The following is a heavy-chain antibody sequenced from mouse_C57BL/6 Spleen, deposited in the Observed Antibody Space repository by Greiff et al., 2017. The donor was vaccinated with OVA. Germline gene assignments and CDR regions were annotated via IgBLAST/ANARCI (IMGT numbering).Heavy chain of an antibody. CDR3: ARSGYGSSYYFDY. Sequence: VQLQQSGAELVRPGTSVKVSCKASGYAFTNYLIEWVKQRPGQGLEWIGVINPGSGGTNYNEKFKGKATLTADKSSSTAYMQLSSLTSEDSAVYFCARSGYGSSYYFDYWGQGTTLTVSS. V-gene: IGHV1-54*01. D-gene: IGHD1-1*01. CDR2: INPGSGGT. J-gene: IGHJ2*01. CDR1: GYAFTNYL.